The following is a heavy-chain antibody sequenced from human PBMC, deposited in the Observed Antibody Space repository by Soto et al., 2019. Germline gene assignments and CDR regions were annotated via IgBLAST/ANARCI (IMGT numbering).Heavy chain of an antibody. CDR3: ARVNIVVSDAWFDP. CDR2: ISAYNGNT. V-gene: IGHV1-18*01. CDR1: GYTFTSYG. Sequence: ASVKVSCKASGYTFTSYGISWVRQAPGQGLEWMGWISAYNGNTNYAQKLQGRVTMTTDTSTSTAYMELRSLRSDDTAVYYCARVNIVVSDAWFDPWGQGTLVTVSS. D-gene: IGHD2-15*01. J-gene: IGHJ5*02.